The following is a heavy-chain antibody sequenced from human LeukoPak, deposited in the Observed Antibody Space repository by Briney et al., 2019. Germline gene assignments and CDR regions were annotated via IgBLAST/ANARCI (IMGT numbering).Heavy chain of an antibody. CDR3: ARKRRWLHPFDP. Sequence: ASVKVSCKASGYTFTSYDINWVRQATGQGLEWMGWMNPNSGNTGYAQKFQGRVTMTRNTSISTAYMELSSLRSEDTAVYYCARKRRWLHPFDPWGQGTLVTVSS. V-gene: IGHV1-8*01. CDR2: MNPNSGNT. CDR1: GYTFTSYD. D-gene: IGHD5-24*01. J-gene: IGHJ5*02.